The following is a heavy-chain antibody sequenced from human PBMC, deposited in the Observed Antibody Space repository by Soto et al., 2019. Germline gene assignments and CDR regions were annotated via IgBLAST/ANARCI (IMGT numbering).Heavy chain of an antibody. Sequence: LSLTCTVSGYSMTSGFYWAWIRQPPGKGLEWIGSVYHSGATYYNSSLQDRVSISVDTSKNHFSLKLISVTAADTGTYYCARERSSMRPTGWFEPWGQGTQVTVSS. CDR3: ARERSSMRPTGWFEP. J-gene: IGHJ5*02. D-gene: IGHD6-19*01. CDR2: VYHSGAT. V-gene: IGHV4-38-2*02. CDR1: GYSMTSGFY.